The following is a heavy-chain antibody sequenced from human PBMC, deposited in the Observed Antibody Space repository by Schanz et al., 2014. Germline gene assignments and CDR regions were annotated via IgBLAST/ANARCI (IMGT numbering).Heavy chain of an antibody. CDR1: GGDIGNYY. J-gene: IGHJ5*02. CDR3: AKFLYDDPS. CDR2: IHQSGGT. V-gene: IGHV4-4*08. Sequence: QVQLQESGPGLVKPSETLSLTCSVSGGDIGNYYWSWIRHPPGKGLEWIGYIHQSGGTNYNPSHKIRATLFVDPSKHKFPRRLTSLTAADTAVYYCAKFLYDDPSWGQGTLVTVSS. D-gene: IGHD3-3*01.